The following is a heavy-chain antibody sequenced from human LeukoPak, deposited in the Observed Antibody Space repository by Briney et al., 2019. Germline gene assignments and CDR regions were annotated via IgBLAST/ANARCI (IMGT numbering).Heavy chain of an antibody. CDR1: GGTFSSYA. CDR3: ARGGGGFLCGYQPLTTHYYYYMGV. CDR2: IIPIFGTA. D-gene: IGHD3-3*01. J-gene: IGHJ6*03. V-gene: IGHV1-69*13. Sequence: ASVKVSCTASGGTFSSYAISWVRQAPGQGLEWMGGIIPIFGTANYAQKFQGRVTITADESTSTAYMELSSLRSEATAGYYCARGGGGFLCGYQPLTTHYYYYMGVWGKATTVTVSS.